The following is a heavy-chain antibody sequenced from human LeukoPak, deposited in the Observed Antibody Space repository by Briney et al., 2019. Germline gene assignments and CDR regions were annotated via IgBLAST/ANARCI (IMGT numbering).Heavy chain of an antibody. V-gene: IGHV4-59*08. Sequence: PSETLSLTCTVSGGSISHYFWSWIRQPPGKALEWIGYIYYSGSTNYNPSLKSRVTISVDTSKNQFSLKLSSVTAADTAVYYCAKTAAGYWYFDLWGRGTLVTVSS. CDR2: IYYSGST. CDR1: GGSISHYF. CDR3: AKTAAGYWYFDL. J-gene: IGHJ2*01. D-gene: IGHD6-25*01.